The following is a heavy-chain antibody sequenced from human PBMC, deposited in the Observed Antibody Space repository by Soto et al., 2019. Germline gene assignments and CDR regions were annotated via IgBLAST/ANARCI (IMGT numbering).Heavy chain of an antibody. J-gene: IGHJ5*02. CDR1: GGTFSSYA. CDR3: ARGRPTSLGYCSGGSCYPLDP. D-gene: IGHD2-15*01. Sequence: GASVKVSCKASGGTFSSYAISWVRQAPGQGLEWMGGIIPIFGTANYAQKFQGRVTITADESTSTAYMELSSLRSEDTAVYYCARGRPTSLGYCSGGSCYPLDPWGQGTLVTVYS. V-gene: IGHV1-69*13. CDR2: IIPIFGTA.